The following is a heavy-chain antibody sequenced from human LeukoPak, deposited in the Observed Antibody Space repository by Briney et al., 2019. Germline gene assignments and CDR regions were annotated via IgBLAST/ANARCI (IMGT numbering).Heavy chain of an antibody. J-gene: IGHJ5*02. CDR2: IYSTGST. CDR1: GDSISDYY. D-gene: IGHD3-3*01. V-gene: IGHV4-4*07. Sequence: SETLSLTCTVSGDSISDYYWSWIRQPAGKGLEWIGRIYSTGSTNYNPSLESRVTISIDTSKNYFSLRLTSVTAADTAVYYCTRGLWSGFAWFDPWGQGTLVTVSS. CDR3: TRGLWSGFAWFDP.